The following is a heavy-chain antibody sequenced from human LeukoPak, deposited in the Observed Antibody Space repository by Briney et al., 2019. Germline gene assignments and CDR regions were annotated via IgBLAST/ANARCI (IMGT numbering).Heavy chain of an antibody. Sequence: GGSLRLSCAASGFSFSSYAMSWVRQAPGKGLEWVSTISSSGGSTNYADSVQGRFTISRDNSKSTLCLQMNSLRAEDTAVYYCAKQLGYCSDGSCYFPYWGQGTLVTVS. J-gene: IGHJ4*02. V-gene: IGHV3-23*01. D-gene: IGHD2-15*01. CDR2: ISSSGGST. CDR1: GFSFSSYA. CDR3: AKQLGYCSDGSCYFPY.